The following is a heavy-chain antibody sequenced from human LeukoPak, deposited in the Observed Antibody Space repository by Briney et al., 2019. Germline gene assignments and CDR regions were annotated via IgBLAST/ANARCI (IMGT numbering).Heavy chain of an antibody. Sequence: SETLSLTCTVSGGSISSYYWSWIRQPPGKGLEWIGYIYYSGSTNYNPSLKSRVTISVDKSKNQFSLKLSSVTAADTAVYCCARDSLGDSSSGGFDYWGQGTLVTVSS. CDR2: IYYSGST. V-gene: IGHV4-59*12. J-gene: IGHJ4*02. CDR1: GGSISSYY. CDR3: ARDSLGDSSSGGFDY. D-gene: IGHD6-6*01.